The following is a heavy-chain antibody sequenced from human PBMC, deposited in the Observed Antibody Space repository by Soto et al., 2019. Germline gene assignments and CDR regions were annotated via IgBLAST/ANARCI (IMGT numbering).Heavy chain of an antibody. Sequence: QVQLVQSGAEVKKPGSSVKLSCKASGGTFSSYAISWVRQAPGQGLEWMGGIIPIFGTANYAQKFQGRVTITADESTSTAYMELSSLRSEDTAVYYCARETVTIFGVVIHNLDAFDIWGQGTMVTVSS. D-gene: IGHD3-3*01. CDR3: ARETVTIFGVVIHNLDAFDI. CDR1: GGTFSSYA. J-gene: IGHJ3*02. CDR2: IIPIFGTA. V-gene: IGHV1-69*12.